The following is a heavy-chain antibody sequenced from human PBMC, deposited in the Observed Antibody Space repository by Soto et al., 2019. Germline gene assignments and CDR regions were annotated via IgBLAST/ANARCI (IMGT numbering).Heavy chain of an antibody. Sequence: QITLKESGPTLVRPTQTLTLTCTVSGFSLDTWGVGVGWIRQSPGKAPEWLALIYWDDDKRYSPSLKNRLTSTKDTSQNQVVLTLTHMDPVDTVTYYCARALGSWGSYYFDHWGQGTLVTVSS. CDR1: GFSLDTWGVG. CDR3: ARALGSWGSYYFDH. CDR2: IYWDDDK. J-gene: IGHJ4*02. D-gene: IGHD3-16*01. V-gene: IGHV2-5*02.